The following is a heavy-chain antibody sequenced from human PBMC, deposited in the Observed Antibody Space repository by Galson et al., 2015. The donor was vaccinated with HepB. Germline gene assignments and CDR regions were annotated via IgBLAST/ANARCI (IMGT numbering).Heavy chain of an antibody. CDR2: FDPEDGET. Sequence: SVKVSCKVSGYTLTELSMHWVRQAPGKGLEWMGGFDPEDGETIYAQKFQGRVTMTEDTSTDTAYMELCSLRSEDTAVYYCATDHYSGWGPPITFYGMDVWGQGTTVTVSS. J-gene: IGHJ6*02. V-gene: IGHV1-24*01. D-gene: IGHD3-10*01. CDR1: GYTLTELS. CDR3: ATDHYSGWGPPITFYGMDV.